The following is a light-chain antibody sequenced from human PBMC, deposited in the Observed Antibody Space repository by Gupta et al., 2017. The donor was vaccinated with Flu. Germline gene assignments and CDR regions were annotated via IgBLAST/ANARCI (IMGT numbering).Light chain of an antibody. V-gene: IGLV2-23*01. J-gene: IGLJ3*02. CDR2: ENR. CDR3: RSYATSSWV. CDR1: SSDVGSYNL. Sequence: QSALTQPASVSGSPGQSITISCTGTSSDVGSYNLVSWYQQHPGKAPKLMIYENRKRPSGVSNRFSGSKSGNTASLTISGLQAEDEADYYCRSYATSSWVFGGGTKLTVL.